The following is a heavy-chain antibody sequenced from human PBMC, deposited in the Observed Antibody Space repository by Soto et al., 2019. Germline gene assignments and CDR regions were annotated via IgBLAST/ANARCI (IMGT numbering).Heavy chain of an antibody. V-gene: IGHV4-39*01. CDR2: IYYSGST. CDR3: ASDQSIAAAGGFDY. CDR1: GGSISSSSYY. J-gene: IGHJ4*02. D-gene: IGHD6-13*01. Sequence: QLQLQESGPGLVKPSETLSLTCTVSGGSISSSSYYWGWIRQPPGKGLEWIGSIYYSGSTYYNPSLKSRVTISVDTSKNQFSLKLSSVTAADTAVYYCASDQSIAAAGGFDYWGQGTLVTVSS.